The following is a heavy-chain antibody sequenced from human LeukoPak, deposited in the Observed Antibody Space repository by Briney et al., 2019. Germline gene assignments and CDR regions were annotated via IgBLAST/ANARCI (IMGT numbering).Heavy chain of an antibody. D-gene: IGHD2-2*02. Sequence: GESLKISCKGSGYSFISYWIGWVRQMPGKGLEWMGIIYPGDSDTRYSPSFQGQVTISADKSISTAYLQWSSLKASDTAMYYCARRGRDCSSTSCYTSFDPWGQGTLDTVSS. J-gene: IGHJ5*02. CDR1: GYSFISYW. CDR2: IYPGDSDT. CDR3: ARRGRDCSSTSCYTSFDP. V-gene: IGHV5-51*01.